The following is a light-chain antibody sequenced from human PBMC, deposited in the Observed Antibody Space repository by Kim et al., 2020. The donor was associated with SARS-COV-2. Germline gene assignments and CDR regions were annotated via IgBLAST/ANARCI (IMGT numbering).Light chain of an antibody. Sequence: DIQMTQSPSTLSASVGDRVTITCRASQSISGWLAWYQQKPRKAPKLLIYKASTLESGVPSSFSGSVSGTEFTLTISSLQPDDFATDYCQQYNSYPYTFGQGTKLEI. CDR2: KAS. CDR1: QSISGW. CDR3: QQYNSYPYT. J-gene: IGKJ2*01. V-gene: IGKV1-5*03.